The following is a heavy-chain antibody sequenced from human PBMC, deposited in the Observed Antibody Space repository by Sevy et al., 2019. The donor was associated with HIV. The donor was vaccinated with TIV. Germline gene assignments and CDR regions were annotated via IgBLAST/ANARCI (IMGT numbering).Heavy chain of an antibody. CDR1: GFIFSSYG. Sequence: GGSLRLSCGASGFIFSSYGMHWVHQAPGKGLEWVAVISYDGSTKYYADSVKGRFTISRDNSKNTLYMEMNSLRAEDTALYYCAKDREGRTVRGEYYYGMDVWGQGTTVTVSS. D-gene: IGHD3-10*01. J-gene: IGHJ6*02. CDR3: AKDREGRTVRGEYYYGMDV. CDR2: ISYDGSTK. V-gene: IGHV3-30*18.